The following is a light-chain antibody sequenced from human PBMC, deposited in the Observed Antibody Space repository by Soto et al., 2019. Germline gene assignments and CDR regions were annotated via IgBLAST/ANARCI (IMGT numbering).Light chain of an antibody. CDR3: AAWDDSLSGLWV. CDR2: RHN. Sequence: QSVLTQPPSASGTPGQRGTLSCSGSSSNIASNYVYWYQQLPGTAPKLLIYRHNQRPSGVPDRFSGSKSGTSASQAISGLRSEDEADYYCAAWDDSLSGLWVFGGGTKLTVL. J-gene: IGLJ3*02. CDR1: SSNIASNY. V-gene: IGLV1-47*01.